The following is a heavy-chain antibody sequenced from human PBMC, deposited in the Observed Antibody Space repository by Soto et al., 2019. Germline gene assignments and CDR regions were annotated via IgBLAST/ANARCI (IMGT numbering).Heavy chain of an antibody. Sequence: QVQLVQSGAEVKKPGASVKVSCKAPRYIFTAYFMHWVRQAPGQGLEWMGWINPNNGATHYGLSFKGRVTMTRDTSINTAYMELSSLRSDDTAVYYCASHDPGARFDPWGQGTLVIVSS. CDR2: INPNNGAT. V-gene: IGHV1-2*02. J-gene: IGHJ5*02. CDR1: RYIFTAYF. D-gene: IGHD1-1*01. CDR3: ASHDPGARFDP.